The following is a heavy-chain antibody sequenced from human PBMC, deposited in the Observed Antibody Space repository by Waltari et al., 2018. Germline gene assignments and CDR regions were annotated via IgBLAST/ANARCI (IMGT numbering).Heavy chain of an antibody. Sequence: QVQLVQSGAEVKKPGASVKVSCKVSGYTLTELSMHWVRQAPGKGLEWLGGCNAKDGETIEAKKSQGRVTMTETTSTETGYMELGSMRSEDTAVYYCATDPLPATRGAVVGWGQGTLVTVSS. CDR3: ATDPLPATRGAVVG. J-gene: IGHJ4*02. D-gene: IGHD2-2*01. V-gene: IGHV1-24*01. CDR1: GYTLTELS. CDR2: CNAKDGET.